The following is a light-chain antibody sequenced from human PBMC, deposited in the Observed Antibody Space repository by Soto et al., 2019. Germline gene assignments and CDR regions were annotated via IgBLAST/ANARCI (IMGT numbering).Light chain of an antibody. CDR2: DVS. CDR1: SSDVGGYNY. J-gene: IGLJ1*01. CDR3: SSYTSSSTPLYV. Sequence: QSVLTRPASVSGSPGQSSTISCTGTSSDVGGYNYVSWYQQHPSKAPKLMIYDVSNRPSGVSNRFSGSKSGNTASLTISGLQAEDEADYYCSSYTSSSTPLYVFGTGTKVT. V-gene: IGLV2-14*01.